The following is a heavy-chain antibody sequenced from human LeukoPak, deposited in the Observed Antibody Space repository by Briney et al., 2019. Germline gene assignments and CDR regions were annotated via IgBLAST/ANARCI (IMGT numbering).Heavy chain of an antibody. CDR2: IYHSGST. D-gene: IGHD2-21*01. J-gene: IGHJ4*02. CDR3: ARHVGEGFDY. Sequence: PSETLSLTCTDSGYSISSGYYWGWIRQPPGKGLEWIGSIYHSGSTYYNPSLKSRVTISVDTSKNQFSLKLSSVTAADTAVYYCARHVGEGFDYWGQGTLVTVSS. CDR1: GYSISSGYY. V-gene: IGHV4-38-2*02.